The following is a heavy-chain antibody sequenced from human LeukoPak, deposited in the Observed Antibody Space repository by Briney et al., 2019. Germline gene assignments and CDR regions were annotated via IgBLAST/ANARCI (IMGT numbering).Heavy chain of an antibody. J-gene: IGHJ4*02. CDR3: AKVFSDYEIFDY. D-gene: IGHD5-12*01. CDR1: GFTFTTYA. CDR2: ISASGVYT. Sequence: PGGSLRLSCAASGFTFTTYAMSWVRQAPGKGLEWVSGISASGVYTYYADSVKGRFTISRDDSRNTLYLQMNSLRAEDTALYYCAKVFSDYEIFDYWGQGTLVTVSS. V-gene: IGHV3-23*01.